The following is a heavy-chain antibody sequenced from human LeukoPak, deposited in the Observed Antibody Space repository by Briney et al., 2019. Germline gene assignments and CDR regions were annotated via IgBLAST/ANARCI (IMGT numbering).Heavy chain of an antibody. CDR3: ARLNVLTEGEAFDI. Sequence: SETLSLTCTVSGGSTSSYYWTWIRQPPGEGLEWMGYIYDSRSTNYNPSLNSRVTISADASKNQFSLKLKSVTAADTAVYYCARLNVLTEGEAFDIWGQGTMVTVSS. D-gene: IGHD3-9*01. J-gene: IGHJ3*02. CDR2: IYDSRST. V-gene: IGHV4-59*08. CDR1: GGSTSSYY.